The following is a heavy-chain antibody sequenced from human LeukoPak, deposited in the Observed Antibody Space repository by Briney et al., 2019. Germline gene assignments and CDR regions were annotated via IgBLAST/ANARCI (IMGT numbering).Heavy chain of an antibody. V-gene: IGHV1-2*06. Sequence: ASVKVSCKASGYTFTGYYMHWVRQAPGQGLEWMGRINPNSGGTNYAQKFQGRVTMTRDTSISTAYMELSRLRSDDTAVYYCAREKQQLVLGVYYYGMDVWSQGTTVTVSS. CDR2: INPNSGGT. J-gene: IGHJ6*02. CDR3: AREKQQLVLGVYYYGMDV. D-gene: IGHD6-13*01. CDR1: GYTFTGYY.